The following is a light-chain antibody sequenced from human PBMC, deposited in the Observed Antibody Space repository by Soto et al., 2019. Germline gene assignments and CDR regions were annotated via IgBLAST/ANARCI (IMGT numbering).Light chain of an antibody. CDR2: GAS. Sequence: EIVVTQSPATLSLAPGERVTLSCMASESVSTNLAWYQQKPCQAPRLLTYGASTRATGIPARFSGSGSGTEFTLTITSLQSEDFAVYYCQQYNQWSPITFGQGTRLEIK. CDR1: ESVSTN. J-gene: IGKJ5*01. V-gene: IGKV3-15*01. CDR3: QQYNQWSPIT.